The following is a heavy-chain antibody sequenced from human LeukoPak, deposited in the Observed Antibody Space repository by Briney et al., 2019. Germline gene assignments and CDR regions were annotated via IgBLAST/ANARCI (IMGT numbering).Heavy chain of an antibody. CDR1: GFTFSSYS. V-gene: IGHV3-21*01. CDR3: ARDFLDSSGWPYDY. J-gene: IGHJ4*02. Sequence: GGSLRLSCAASGFTFSSYSMNWVRQAPGKGLEWVSSISSSSSYIYYADSVKGRFTISRDNAKNSLYLQMNSLRAEDTAVYYCARDFLDSSGWPYDYWGQGTLVTVSS. D-gene: IGHD6-19*01. CDR2: ISSSSSYI.